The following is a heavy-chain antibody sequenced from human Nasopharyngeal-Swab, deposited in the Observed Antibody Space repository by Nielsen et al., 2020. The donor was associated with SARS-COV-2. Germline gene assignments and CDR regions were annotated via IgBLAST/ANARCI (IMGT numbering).Heavy chain of an antibody. CDR2: IGDKDHNYAT. V-gene: IGHV3-73*01. CDR3: TTDFYFDY. Sequence: WIRQPPGKGLEWVGRIGDKDHNYATTYGASVQGRFTISRDDSKNTAFLQMDSPKTEDTALYYCTTDFYFDYWGQGTLVTVSS. J-gene: IGHJ4*02.